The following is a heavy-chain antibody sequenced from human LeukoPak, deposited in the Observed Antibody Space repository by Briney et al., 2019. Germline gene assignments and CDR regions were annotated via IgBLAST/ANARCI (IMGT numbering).Heavy chain of an antibody. D-gene: IGHD2-2*01. CDR2: MNPNSGNT. J-gene: IGHJ5*02. V-gene: IGHV1-8*01. CDR3: ARDRYCSSTSCYWALQSYNWFDP. Sequence: GASVKVSCKASGYTFTSYDINWVRQATGQGLEWTGWMNPNSGNTGYAQKFQGRVTMTRNTSISTAYMELSSLRSEDTAVYYCARDRYCSSTSCYWALQSYNWFDPWGQGTLVTVSS. CDR1: GYTFTSYD.